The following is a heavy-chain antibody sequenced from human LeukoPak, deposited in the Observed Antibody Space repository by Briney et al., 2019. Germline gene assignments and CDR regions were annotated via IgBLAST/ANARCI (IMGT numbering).Heavy chain of an antibody. J-gene: IGHJ4*02. CDR3: ATLRGGWFFEY. Sequence: PGGSLRLSCAASGFTFSGYWMHWVRQAPGKGLVWVSHINIDGRSTTYADSVKGRLTISRDNAKDTLYLQMNSLRAEDTAVYYCATLRGGWFFEYWAQGTLVTVSS. D-gene: IGHD6-19*01. CDR2: INIDGRST. CDR1: GFTFSGYW. V-gene: IGHV3-74*01.